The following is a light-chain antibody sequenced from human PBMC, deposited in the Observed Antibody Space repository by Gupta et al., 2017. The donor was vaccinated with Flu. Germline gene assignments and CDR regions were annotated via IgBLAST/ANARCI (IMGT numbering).Light chain of an antibody. J-gene: IGKJ1*01. V-gene: IGKV3-20*01. CDR3: QHYGSSPQT. CDR1: QSVSSSY. Sequence: EIVLTQSPGTLSLSPGERATLSCRAGQSVSSSYLAWYQQKPGQAPRLLIYGASSRATGIPDRFSGSGSGTDFTLTISRLEPEDFAVHYCQHYGSSPQTFGQGTKVEIK. CDR2: GAS.